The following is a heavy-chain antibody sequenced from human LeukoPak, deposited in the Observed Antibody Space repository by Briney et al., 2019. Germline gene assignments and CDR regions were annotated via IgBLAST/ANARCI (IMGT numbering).Heavy chain of an antibody. Sequence: PGGSLRLSCAASGFTFDDYGMSWVRQAPGKGLEWVSGINWNGGSTGYADSVKGRFTISRDNAKNSLYLQMNSLRAEDTALYYCARTQYYDFWSGYYTDAFDIWGPGTMVTVSS. CDR3: ARTQYYDFWSGYYTDAFDI. CDR1: GFTFDDYG. D-gene: IGHD3-3*01. CDR2: INWNGGST. J-gene: IGHJ3*02. V-gene: IGHV3-20*04.